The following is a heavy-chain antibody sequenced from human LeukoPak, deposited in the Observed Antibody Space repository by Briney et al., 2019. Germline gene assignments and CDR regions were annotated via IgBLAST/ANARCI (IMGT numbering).Heavy chain of an antibody. CDR3: ARVFYYDYVWGSYRYTRDDAFDI. CDR1: GGSFSGYY. Sequence: PSETLSLTCAVYGGSFSGYYWSWIRQPPGKGLEWIGEINHSGSTNYNPSLKSRVTISVDTSKNQFSLKLSSVTAADTAVYYCARVFYYDYVWGSYRYTRDDAFDIWGQGTMVTVSS. D-gene: IGHD3-16*02. V-gene: IGHV4-34*01. J-gene: IGHJ3*02. CDR2: INHSGST.